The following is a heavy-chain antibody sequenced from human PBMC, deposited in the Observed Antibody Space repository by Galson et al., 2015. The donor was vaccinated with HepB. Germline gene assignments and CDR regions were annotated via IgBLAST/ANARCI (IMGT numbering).Heavy chain of an antibody. CDR3: ARDSSRFLEWLLEGGYYYGMDV. CDR1: GFTFSSYS. Sequence: SLRLSCAASGFTFSSYSMNWVRQAPGKGLEWVSYVSSSSSTIYYADSVKGRFTISRDNAKNSLYLQMNSLRAEDTAVYYCARDSSRFLEWLLEGGYYYGMDVWGQGTTVTVSS. CDR2: VSSSSSTI. D-gene: IGHD3-3*01. J-gene: IGHJ6*02. V-gene: IGHV3-48*01.